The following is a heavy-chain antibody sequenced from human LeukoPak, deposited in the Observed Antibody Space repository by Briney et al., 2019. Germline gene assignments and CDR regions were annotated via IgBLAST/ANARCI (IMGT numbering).Heavy chain of an antibody. CDR2: IIPIFGTA. CDR1: GGTFSSYA. J-gene: IGHJ6*03. Sequence: ASVKVSCKASGGTFSSYAISWVRRAPGQGLEWMGGIIPIFGTANYAQKFQGRVTITADKSTSTAYMELSSLRSDDTAVYYCARVRTGTTFWGYYYYYYMDVWGKGTTVTISS. CDR3: ARVRTGTTFWGYYYYYYMDV. V-gene: IGHV1-69*06. D-gene: IGHD1-1*01.